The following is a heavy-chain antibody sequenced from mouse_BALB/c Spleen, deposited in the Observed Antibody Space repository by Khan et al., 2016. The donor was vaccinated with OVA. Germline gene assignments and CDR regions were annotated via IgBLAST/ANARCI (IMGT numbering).Heavy chain of an antibody. D-gene: IGHD2-13*01. CDR1: GYTFTNYW. Sequence: QVQLQQSGAELVRPGASVKLSCKASGYTFTNYWINWVKQRPGQGLEWIGNIYPSDSYTNYNQKFKDKATLTVDKSSSTAYIQLSSPTSEDSAVYYCTREVTTVDAMDYWGQGTSVTFSS. V-gene: IGHV1-69*02. J-gene: IGHJ4*01. CDR3: TREVTTVDAMDY. CDR2: IYPSDSYT.